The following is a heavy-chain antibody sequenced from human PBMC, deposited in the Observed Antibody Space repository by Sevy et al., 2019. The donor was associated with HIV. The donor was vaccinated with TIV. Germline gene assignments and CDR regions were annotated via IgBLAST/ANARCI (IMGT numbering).Heavy chain of an antibody. CDR1: GFTFSTYW. D-gene: IGHD6-6*01. Sequence: QPEGSLRLSCAASGFTFSTYWMNWVRQAPGKGLEWVANIKQDGSGKNYVDSVKGRFTISRDNARNSLFLELNSLKVEDTAVYYCATDLFSSSSADVFDIWGQGTMVTVSS. J-gene: IGHJ3*02. CDR2: IKQDGSGK. CDR3: ATDLFSSSSADVFDI. V-gene: IGHV3-7*01.